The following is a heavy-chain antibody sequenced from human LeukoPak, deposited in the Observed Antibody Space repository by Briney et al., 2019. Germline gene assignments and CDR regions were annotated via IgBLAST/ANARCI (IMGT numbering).Heavy chain of an antibody. D-gene: IGHD4-17*01. J-gene: IGHJ3*02. CDR3: ARPNPYNYGTDAFDI. CDR1: GYSISSGYY. V-gene: IGHV4-38-2*01. Sequence: SETLSLTCAVSGYSISSGYYWGWIRQPPGKGLEWIGSIYHSGSTYYNPSLKSRVTISVDTSKNQFSLKLSSVTAADTAVYYCARPNPYNYGTDAFDIWGQGTMVIVSS. CDR2: IYHSGST.